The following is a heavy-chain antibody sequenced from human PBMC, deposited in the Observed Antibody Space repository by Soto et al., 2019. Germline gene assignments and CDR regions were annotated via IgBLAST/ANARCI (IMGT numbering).Heavy chain of an antibody. Sequence: SETLSLTCTVSGGSISSSSYFWGWLRQPPGKGLEWIGSIYYSGSTYYNPSLKSRVTVSVDTSKNQFSLKLSSVTAADTAVYYCARHPSDFWFDPWGQGTLVTVSS. V-gene: IGHV4-39*01. J-gene: IGHJ5*02. D-gene: IGHD2-21*02. CDR1: GGSISSSSYF. CDR3: ARHPSDFWFDP. CDR2: IYYSGST.